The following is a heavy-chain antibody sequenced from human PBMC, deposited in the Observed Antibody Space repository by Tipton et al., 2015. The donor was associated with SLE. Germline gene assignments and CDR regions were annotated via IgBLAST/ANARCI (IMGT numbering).Heavy chain of an antibody. V-gene: IGHV4-4*01. Sequence: TLSLTCTVSGGSIRSSDGWSWVRQPPGKGLEWIGEIYHSGSTNHNPSLKSRVTISVDKSKNQFSLKVRSVTAADTALYFCARYSAGGYFDYWGQGTLVTVSS. CDR1: GGSIRSSDG. CDR2: IYHSGST. J-gene: IGHJ4*02. D-gene: IGHD3-16*01. CDR3: ARYSAGGYFDY.